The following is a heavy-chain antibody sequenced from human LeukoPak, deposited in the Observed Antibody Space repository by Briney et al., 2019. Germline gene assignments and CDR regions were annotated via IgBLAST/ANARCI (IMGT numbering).Heavy chain of an antibody. J-gene: IGHJ4*02. Sequence: PGESLRLSCAASGFTFSDYWMTWVRQAPGKGLEWVANIRHDGKKKYYVASVKGRFTISRDNDHNSFYPDMNSLTAEDTAVYYCVRENWQKYGDFWSGYVTRWGQGTLATVSS. V-gene: IGHV3-7*01. CDR2: IRHDGKKK. D-gene: IGHD3-3*01. CDR3: VRENWQKYGDFWSGYVTR. CDR1: GFTFSDYW.